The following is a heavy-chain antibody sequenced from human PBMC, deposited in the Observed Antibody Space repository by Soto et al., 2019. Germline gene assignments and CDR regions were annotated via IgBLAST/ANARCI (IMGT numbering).Heavy chain of an antibody. V-gene: IGHV1-69*01. CDR1: GGTCSTHA. J-gene: IGHJ6*02. CDR3: ARAGFRSGNSGYYYGMDV. Sequence: QVQLVQSGAEVKKPGSSVKVSCKASGGTCSTHAISWVRQAPGQGLEWLGGLIPTLGTPNYAQKFQGRVTVTADEYTSTAYMELSRLTSEDTAVYYSARAGFRSGNSGYYYGMDVWGQGTAVNV. CDR2: LIPTLGTP. D-gene: IGHD3-3*01.